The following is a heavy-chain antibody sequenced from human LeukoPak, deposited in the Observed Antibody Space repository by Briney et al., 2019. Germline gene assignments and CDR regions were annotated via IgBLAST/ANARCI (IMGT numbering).Heavy chain of an antibody. V-gene: IGHV3-53*01. CDR2: YSGGST. D-gene: IGHD6-13*01. CDR3: ARDHEKGIAAAGGAFDI. J-gene: IGHJ3*02. Sequence: YSGGSTYYADSVKGRFTISRDNSKNTLYLQMNSLRAEDTAVYYCARDHEKGIAAAGGAFDIWGQGTMVTVSS.